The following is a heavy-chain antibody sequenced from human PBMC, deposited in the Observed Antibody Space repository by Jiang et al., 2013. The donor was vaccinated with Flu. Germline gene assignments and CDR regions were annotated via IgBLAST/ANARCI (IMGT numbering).Heavy chain of an antibody. J-gene: IGHJ4*02. Sequence: QLLESGGGLVQPGGSLRLSCAASGFTFSSYAMSWVRQAPGKGLEWVSAISGSGGSTYYADSVKGRFTISRDNSKNTLYLQMNSLRAEDTAVYCCAKDGDSSGYWSSGIGYYFDYWGQGTLVTVSS. V-gene: IGHV3-23*01. CDR1: GFTFSSYA. D-gene: IGHD3-22*01. CDR3: AKDGDSSGYWSSGIGYYFDY. CDR2: ISGSGGST.